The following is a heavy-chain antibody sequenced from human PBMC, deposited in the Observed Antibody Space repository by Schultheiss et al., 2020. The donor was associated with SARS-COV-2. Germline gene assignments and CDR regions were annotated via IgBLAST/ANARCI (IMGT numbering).Heavy chain of an antibody. D-gene: IGHD2-2*01. Sequence: GGSLRLSCAASGFTFSSYAMSWVRQAPGKGLEWVSYISNTGSYTNYADSVKGRFTISRDNSKNTLYLQMNSLRPEDTAIYYCARDLAHCTSSSCYGVLINYWGQGTLVTVSS. CDR2: ISNTGSYT. J-gene: IGHJ4*02. CDR3: ARDLAHCTSSSCYGVLINY. CDR1: GFTFSSYA. V-gene: IGHV3-23*01.